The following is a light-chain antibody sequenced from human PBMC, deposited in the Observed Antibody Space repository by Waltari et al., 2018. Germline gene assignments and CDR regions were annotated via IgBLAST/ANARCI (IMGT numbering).Light chain of an antibody. J-gene: IGLJ2*01. CDR2: SNN. CDR1: SSNIGSNA. CDR3: ASWDDSLNGVV. Sequence: QSVLTQPPSASGTPRQGVTISCSGSSSNIGSNAVNWYQQLPGTAPKLLVNSNNRGPSGVPARVSGSKSGTSASLAISGLQSEDEADYYCASWDDSLNGVVFGGGTKLTVL. V-gene: IGLV1-44*01.